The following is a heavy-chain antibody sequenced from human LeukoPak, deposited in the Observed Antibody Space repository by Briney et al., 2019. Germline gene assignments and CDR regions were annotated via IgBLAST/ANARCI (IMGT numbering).Heavy chain of an antibody. CDR2: ISDSGGST. CDR1: GITLSNYG. D-gene: IGHD3-22*01. CDR3: AKRGVVIRVILVGFHKEAYYFDS. J-gene: IGHJ4*02. V-gene: IGHV3-23*01. Sequence: GGSLRLSCAVSGITLSNYGMSWVRQAPGKGLEWVAGISDSGGSTSYADSVKGRFTISRDNPKNTLYLQMNSLRAEDTAVYFCAKRGVVIRVILVGFHKEAYYFDSWGQGALVTVSS.